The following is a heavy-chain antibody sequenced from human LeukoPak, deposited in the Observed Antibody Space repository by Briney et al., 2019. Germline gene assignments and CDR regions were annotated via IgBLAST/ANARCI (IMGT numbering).Heavy chain of an antibody. CDR1: GFTFSSYA. J-gene: IGHJ4*02. D-gene: IGHD6-19*01. CDR3: AKLSGWTGWFFDY. CDR2: ISESGGTT. Sequence: GGSLRLSCAASGFTFSSYAMSWVRQAPGKGLEWVSAISESGGTTYYADSVKGRFTVSRDNSKNTLYLQMNSLRAEDTAVYYCAKLSGWTGWFFDYWGQGTVVTVSS. V-gene: IGHV3-23*01.